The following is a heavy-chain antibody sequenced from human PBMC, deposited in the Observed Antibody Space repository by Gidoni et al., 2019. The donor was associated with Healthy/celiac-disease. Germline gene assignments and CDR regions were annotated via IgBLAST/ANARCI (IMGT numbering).Heavy chain of an antibody. CDR3: ARESTLWFGAPGDV. J-gene: IGHJ6*02. V-gene: IGHV1-2*02. CDR2: INPNSGGT. CDR1: GYTFTGYY. Sequence: QVQLVQSGAEVKKPGASVKVSCTASGYTFTGYYMHWVLQAPGQGLEGMGWINPNSGGTNYAQKFQGRVTMTRDTSISTAYMELSRLRSDDTAVYYCARESTLWFGAPGDVWGQGTTVTVSS. D-gene: IGHD3-10*01.